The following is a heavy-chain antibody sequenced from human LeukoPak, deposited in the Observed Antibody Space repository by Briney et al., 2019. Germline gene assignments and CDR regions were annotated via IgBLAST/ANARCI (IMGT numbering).Heavy chain of an antibody. D-gene: IGHD3-10*01. J-gene: IGHJ4*02. CDR1: GFSLSTRGVG. Sequence: SGPTLVNPTQTLTLTCTFSGFSLSTRGVGVGWIRQPPGKALEWLALIYWDDDKRYSPSLKSRLTITKDTSKNQVVLTMTNMDPVDTATYYCASYYGSGSNTVFDYWGQGTLVTVSS. V-gene: IGHV2-5*02. CDR2: IYWDDDK. CDR3: ASYYGSGSNTVFDY.